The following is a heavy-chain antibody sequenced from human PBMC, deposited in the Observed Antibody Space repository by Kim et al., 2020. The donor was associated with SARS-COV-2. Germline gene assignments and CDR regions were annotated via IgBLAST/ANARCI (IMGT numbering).Heavy chain of an antibody. J-gene: IGHJ4*02. CDR1: GYALDTYA. Sequence: ASVKVSCKASGYALDTYAIHWVCQAPGQRLEWMGWSNAGNGNTKYSQKFQGRVTITRDTSANTAYMELSSLRSEDTSVYFCARAMAAAGSFDFWGQGTLV. V-gene: IGHV1-3*01. D-gene: IGHD6-13*01. CDR2: SNAGNGNT. CDR3: ARAMAAAGSFDF.